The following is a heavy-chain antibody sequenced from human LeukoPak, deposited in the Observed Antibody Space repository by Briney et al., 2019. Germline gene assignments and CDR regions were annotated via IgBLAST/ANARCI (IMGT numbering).Heavy chain of an antibody. J-gene: IGHJ6*02. CDR3: ARGNIVVVPAAIGVIWAYGMDV. Sequence: GASVKVSCKASGHTFTGYYMHWVRQAPGQGLEWMGRINPNSGGTNYAQKFQGRVTMTRDTSISTAYMELSRLRSDDTAVYYCARGNIVVVPAAIGVIWAYGMDVWGQGTTVTVSS. V-gene: IGHV1-2*06. CDR2: INPNSGGT. CDR1: GHTFTGYY. D-gene: IGHD2-2*02.